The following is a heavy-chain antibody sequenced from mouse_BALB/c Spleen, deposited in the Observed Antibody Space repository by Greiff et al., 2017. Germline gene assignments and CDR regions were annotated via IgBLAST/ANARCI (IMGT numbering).Heavy chain of an antibody. J-gene: IGHJ2*01. V-gene: IGHV5-6-3*01. Sequence: EVHLVESGGGLVQPGGSLKLSCAASGFTFSSYGMSWVRQTPDKRLELVATINSNGGSTYYPDSVKGRFTISRDNAKNTLYLQMSSLKSEDTAMYYCARDGGLRRGFDYWGQGTTLTVSS. D-gene: IGHD2-4*01. CDR2: INSNGGST. CDR3: ARDGGLRRGFDY. CDR1: GFTFSSYG.